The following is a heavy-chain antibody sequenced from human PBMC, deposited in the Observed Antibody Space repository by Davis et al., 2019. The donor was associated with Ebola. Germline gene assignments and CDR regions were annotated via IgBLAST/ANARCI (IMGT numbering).Heavy chain of an antibody. V-gene: IGHV3-23*01. CDR1: GFTFSNYD. CDR2: VSGSGGHT. D-gene: IGHD2-15*01. CDR3: ARYCHYPDCSYFDC. Sequence: PGGSLRLSCAASGFTFSNYDMSWVRQVPGKGLEWVSTVSGSGGHTQYSDSVRGRFTISRDNSKNTLYLQMNSLRAEDTATYYCARYCHYPDCSYFDCWGQGTVVAVSS. J-gene: IGHJ4*02.